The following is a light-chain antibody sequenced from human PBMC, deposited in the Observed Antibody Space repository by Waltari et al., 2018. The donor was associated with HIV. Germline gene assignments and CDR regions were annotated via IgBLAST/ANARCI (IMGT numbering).Light chain of an antibody. CDR3: SSYTTSTLWV. Sequence: QSALTQPASVSGSPGQSITISCTGTSSDVGGYNYVSLYQQHPGKAPKLMIYEVSNRPSGVSSRFSGSKSGNTASLTISVLQAEDEADYYCSSYTTSTLWVFGGGTKLTVL. J-gene: IGLJ3*02. V-gene: IGLV2-14*03. CDR1: SSDVGGYNY. CDR2: EVS.